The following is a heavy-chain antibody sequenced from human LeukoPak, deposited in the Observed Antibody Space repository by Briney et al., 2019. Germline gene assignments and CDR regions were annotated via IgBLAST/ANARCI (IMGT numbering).Heavy chain of an antibody. V-gene: IGHV1-46*01. J-gene: IGHJ4*02. CDR1: GYTFTGYW. CDR2: ISPSGGST. Sequence: ASVKVSCKAFGYTFTGYWMHWVRQAPGQGPEWMGVISPSGGSTIYAQKFKGRVTLTRDMSTSTDYLELSSLRSEDTAVYYCARVGYDSSGYYLHDYWGQGTLVTVSS. D-gene: IGHD3-22*01. CDR3: ARVGYDSSGYYLHDY.